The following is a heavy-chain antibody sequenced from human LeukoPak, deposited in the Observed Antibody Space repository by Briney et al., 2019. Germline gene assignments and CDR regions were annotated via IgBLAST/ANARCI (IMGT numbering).Heavy chain of an antibody. CDR2: INPSGGST. V-gene: IGHV1-46*01. CDR3: ARDGWDGALLDV. J-gene: IGHJ6*04. D-gene: IGHD1-26*01. Sequence: ASVKVSCKASGYTFTSYYMHWVRQAPGQGLEWMGIINPSGGSTSYAQKFQGRVTMTRDMSTSTVYMELSRLRSDDTAVYYCARDGWDGALLDVWGKGTTVTISS. CDR1: GYTFTSYY.